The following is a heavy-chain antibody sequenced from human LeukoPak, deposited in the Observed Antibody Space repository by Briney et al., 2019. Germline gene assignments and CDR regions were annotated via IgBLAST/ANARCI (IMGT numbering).Heavy chain of an antibody. Sequence: GGSLRLSCVVSGFTFSSYAMSWVRQAPGKGLEWVSGISGSGGSTYYADSVKGRFTISRDNTKNTLYLQMNSLRAEDTAVHYCARHFDWLLEEYYFDYWGQGTLVTVSS. CDR3: ARHFDWLLEEYYFDY. CDR1: GFTFSSYA. J-gene: IGHJ4*02. V-gene: IGHV3-23*01. D-gene: IGHD3-9*01. CDR2: ISGSGGST.